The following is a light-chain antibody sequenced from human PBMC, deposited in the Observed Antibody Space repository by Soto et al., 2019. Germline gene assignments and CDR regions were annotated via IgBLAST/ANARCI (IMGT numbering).Light chain of an antibody. CDR1: NSNIGSNS. Sequence: QLVLTQPPSASGTPGQRVTISCSGTNSNIGSNSVYWYQHLPGTTPKLLVFSYNQRPSGVPDRFSGSKSGSSASLAISGLRSEDEADYYCATWDDSLSGWVFGGGTKVTVL. J-gene: IGLJ3*02. CDR3: ATWDDSLSGWV. V-gene: IGLV1-47*02. CDR2: SYN.